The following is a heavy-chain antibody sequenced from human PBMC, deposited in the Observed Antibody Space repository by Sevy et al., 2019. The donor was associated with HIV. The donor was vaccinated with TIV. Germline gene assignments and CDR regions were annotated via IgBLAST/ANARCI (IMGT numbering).Heavy chain of an antibody. CDR1: GFTFSDYY. V-gene: IGHV3-11*01. J-gene: IGHJ6*02. D-gene: IGHD4-17*01. Sequence: GGSLRLSCAASGFTFSDYYMSWIRQAPGKGLEWISYISGSDSTIYYADSVKGRFTISRDNAKNSLYLQMNSLRPEDTAVYYCARDHVKDGDLGDYYYYAMDVWGHGTTVTVSS. CDR3: ARDHVKDGDLGDYYYYAMDV. CDR2: ISGSDSTI.